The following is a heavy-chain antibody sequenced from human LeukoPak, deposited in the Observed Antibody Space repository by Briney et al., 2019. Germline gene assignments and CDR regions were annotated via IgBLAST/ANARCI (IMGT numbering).Heavy chain of an antibody. CDR1: GGTFSIYA. Sequence: GASVKVSCKASGGTFSIYAISWVRQAPGQGLEWMGGIIPIFGTANYAQKFQGRVTITADESTSTAYMELSSLRSEDTAVYYCARPRYCSGGSCYLAFDIWGQGTMVTVSS. V-gene: IGHV1-69*13. CDR3: ARPRYCSGGSCYLAFDI. J-gene: IGHJ3*02. D-gene: IGHD2-15*01. CDR2: IIPIFGTA.